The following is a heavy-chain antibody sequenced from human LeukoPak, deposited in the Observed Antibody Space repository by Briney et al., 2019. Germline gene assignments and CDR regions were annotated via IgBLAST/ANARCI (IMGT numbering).Heavy chain of an antibody. CDR2: MYTDGDT. J-gene: IGHJ3*02. Sequence: SETLSLTCDVPGASISGYWWSWIRQPAGKGLEWIGRMYTDGDTNYNPALKSRVTVSVDTSKNLFSLKLISVTAADTAVYYCARDPSSDAFDIWGQGTMVTVSS. CDR1: GASISGYW. V-gene: IGHV4-4*07. CDR3: ARDPSSDAFDI.